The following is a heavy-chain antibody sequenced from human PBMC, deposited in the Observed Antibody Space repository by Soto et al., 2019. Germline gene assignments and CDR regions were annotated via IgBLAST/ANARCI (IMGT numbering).Heavy chain of an antibody. CDR1: GFNFSSYA. Sequence: PGGSLRLSCEASGFNFSSYAMRWVRQAPGEGLEWVSGISGSFSSTYYADSVTGRFTISRDNSKNTMYLQMNDLRAEDTAVYYCAKDEYSNSPRLFDYWGQGTLVTVSS. CDR3: AKDEYSNSPRLFDY. J-gene: IGHJ4*02. D-gene: IGHD6-6*01. V-gene: IGHV3-23*01. CDR2: ISGSFSST.